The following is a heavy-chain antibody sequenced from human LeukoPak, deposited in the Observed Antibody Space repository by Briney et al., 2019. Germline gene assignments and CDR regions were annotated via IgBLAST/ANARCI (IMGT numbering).Heavy chain of an antibody. CDR1: GFTFSSYA. Sequence: PGGSLRLSCAASGFTFSSYAMSWVRQAPGKGLEWVSAISGSGGSTYYADSVKGRFTISRDNSKNTLYLQMNSLRAEDTAVYYCAKARSTVTTLKYYYYGMDVWGQGTTVTVSS. CDR2: ISGSGGST. CDR3: AKARSTVTTLKYYYYGMDV. D-gene: IGHD4-17*01. V-gene: IGHV3-23*01. J-gene: IGHJ6*02.